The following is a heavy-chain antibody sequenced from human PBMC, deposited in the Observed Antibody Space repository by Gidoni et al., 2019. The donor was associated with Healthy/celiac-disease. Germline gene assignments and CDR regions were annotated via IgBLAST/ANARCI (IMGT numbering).Heavy chain of an antibody. CDR1: GFTFSSYG. J-gene: IGHJ4*02. V-gene: IGHV3-30*18. D-gene: IGHD3-22*01. CDR2: RSYDGSNK. CDR3: AKDKFYDTSGFDY. Sequence: QVQLVESGGGVVQPGRSLRLSCEASGFTFSSYGMHWVRQAPVKGLEWVAVRSYDGSNKYYADSVKGRFTISRDNSKNTLYLQMNSLRAEDTAVYYCAKDKFYDTSGFDYWGQGTLVTVSS.